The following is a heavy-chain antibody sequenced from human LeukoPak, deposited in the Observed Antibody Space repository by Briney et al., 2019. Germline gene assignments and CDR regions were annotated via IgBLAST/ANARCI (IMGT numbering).Heavy chain of an antibody. CDR2: VYHSGST. CDR3: ARHFSEYQLLRGGFFDY. V-gene: IGHV4-38-2*01. J-gene: IGHJ4*02. CDR1: AYSISSGCY. D-gene: IGHD2-2*01. Sequence: KPSETLSLTCAVSAYSISSGCYWGWIRQPPGKGLEWIGNVYHSGSTNYNPSLRSRVTISVDTSKNQFSLKLNSVTAADTAVYYCARHFSEYQLLRGGFFDYWGQGTLVTVSS.